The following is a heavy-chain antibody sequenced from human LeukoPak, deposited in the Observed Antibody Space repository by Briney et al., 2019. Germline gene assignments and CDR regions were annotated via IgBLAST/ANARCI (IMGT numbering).Heavy chain of an antibody. V-gene: IGHV4-59*12. D-gene: IGHD3-10*01. J-gene: IGHJ4*02. CDR3: ARGAYGSGSYYNSFDY. Sequence: PSETLSLTCTVSGGSISSYYWSWIRQPPGKGLEWIGYIYYSGSTNYNPSLKSRVTISVDTSKNQFSLKLSSVTAADTAVYYCARGAYGSGSYYNSFDYWGQGTLVTVSS. CDR2: IYYSGST. CDR1: GGSISSYY.